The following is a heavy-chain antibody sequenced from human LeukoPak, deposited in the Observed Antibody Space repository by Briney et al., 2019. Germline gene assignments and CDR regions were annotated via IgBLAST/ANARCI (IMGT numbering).Heavy chain of an antibody. CDR3: ARGEVRGVLDY. V-gene: IGHV4-31*03. Sequence: SETLSLTCTVSGGSISSGGYYWSWIRQHPGKGLEWIGYIYYSGSTYYNPSLKSRVTILVDTSKNQFSLKLSSVTAADTAVYYCARGEVRGVLDYWGQGTLVTVSS. CDR2: IYYSGST. J-gene: IGHJ4*02. D-gene: IGHD3-10*01. CDR1: GGSISSGGYY.